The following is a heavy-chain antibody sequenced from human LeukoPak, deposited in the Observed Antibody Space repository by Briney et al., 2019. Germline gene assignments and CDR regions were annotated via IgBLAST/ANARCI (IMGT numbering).Heavy chain of an antibody. J-gene: IGHJ4*02. D-gene: IGHD2-15*01. CDR1: GFTFSSYA. CDR2: ISGSGGST. CDR3: ATIGYCSGGSCYSAYFDY. V-gene: IGHV3-23*01. Sequence: GGSLRLSCAASGFTFSSYAMSWVRQAPGKGLEWVSAISGSGGSTYYADSVKGRFTISRDNSKNTLHLQMNSLRAEDTAVYYCATIGYCSGGSCYSAYFDYWGQGTLVTVSS.